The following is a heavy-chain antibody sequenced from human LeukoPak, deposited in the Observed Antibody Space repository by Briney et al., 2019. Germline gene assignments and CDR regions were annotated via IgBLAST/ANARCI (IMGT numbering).Heavy chain of an antibody. CDR1: GFTFSSYG. CDR3: AKVTYYYDSSGYDAFDI. V-gene: IGHV3-33*06. CDR2: IWYDGSNK. D-gene: IGHD3-22*01. J-gene: IGHJ3*02. Sequence: AGGSLRLSCAASGFTFSSYGMHWVRQAPGKGLEWVAVIWYDGSNKYYADSVKGRFTISRDNSKNTLYLQMNSLRAKDTAVYYCAKVTYYYDSSGYDAFDIWGQGTMVTVSS.